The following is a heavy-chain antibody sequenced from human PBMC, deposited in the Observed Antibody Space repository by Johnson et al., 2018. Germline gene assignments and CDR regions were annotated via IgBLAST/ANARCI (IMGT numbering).Heavy chain of an antibody. CDR1: GFTFSNSW. J-gene: IGHJ4*02. Sequence: VHLVQSGGGLVQIGGSLRLSCAASGFTFSNSWMDWVRQAPGKGLEWVANVNGDESEKYYVDAVKGRFTISRDNAKNSLFLQRNSLRPEDTAMYYCSRQLDDWGQGTLVIVTS. V-gene: IGHV3-7*01. CDR3: SRQLDD. CDR2: VNGDESEK.